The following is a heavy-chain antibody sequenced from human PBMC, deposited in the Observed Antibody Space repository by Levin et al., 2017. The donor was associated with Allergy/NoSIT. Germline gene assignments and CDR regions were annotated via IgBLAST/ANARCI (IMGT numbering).Heavy chain of an antibody. CDR3: ARALIDYDFCF. Sequence: GESLKISCKASGYTFTSYDINWVRQATGQGLEWMGWMNPNSGNTGYAQKFQGRVTMTRNTSISTAYMELSSLRSEDTAVYYCARALIDYDFCFWGQGTLVTVSS. J-gene: IGHJ4*02. CDR1: GYTFTSYD. V-gene: IGHV1-8*01. CDR2: MNPNSGNT. D-gene: IGHD3-3*01.